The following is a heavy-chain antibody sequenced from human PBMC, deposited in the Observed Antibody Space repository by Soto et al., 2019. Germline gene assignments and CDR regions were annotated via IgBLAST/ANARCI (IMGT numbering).Heavy chain of an antibody. D-gene: IGHD4-4*01. V-gene: IGHV1-3*01. J-gene: IGHJ4*02. CDR1: GYTFRAYS. CDR3: ARGSNAGLDY. Sequence: QVQVVQSGAEVNKPGASVKVSCKASGYTFRAYSMNWVRQAPGQRLEWMGWINGVNGNTEYSQTFHGRVTITRDTSASIAYMELSSLIPEDTAVYYCARGSNAGLDYWGQGTLVTVSS. CDR2: INGVNGNT.